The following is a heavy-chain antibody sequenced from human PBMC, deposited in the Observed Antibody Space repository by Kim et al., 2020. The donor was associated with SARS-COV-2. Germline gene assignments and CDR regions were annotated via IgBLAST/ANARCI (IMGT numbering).Heavy chain of an antibody. V-gene: IGHV1-69*01. J-gene: IGHJ4*02. CDR3: ARTILPPADFDY. D-gene: IGHD3-3*01. Sequence: NYAQKFQGRGTITADESTSTAYMELSSLRSEDTAVYYCARTILPPADFDYWGQGTLVTVSS.